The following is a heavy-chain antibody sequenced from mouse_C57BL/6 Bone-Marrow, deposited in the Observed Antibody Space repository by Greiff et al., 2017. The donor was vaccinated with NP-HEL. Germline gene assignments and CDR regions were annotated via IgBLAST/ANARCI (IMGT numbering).Heavy chain of an antibody. CDR2: ISDGGSYT. J-gene: IGHJ3*01. Sequence: EVHLVESGGGLVKPGGSLKLSCAASGFTFSSYAMPWVRQTPEKSLEWVATISDGGSYTYYPDNVKGRFTISRDNAKNNLYLQMSHLKSEDTAMYYCARDGRFAYWGRGTLVTVSA. CDR3: ARDGRFAY. CDR1: GFTFSSYA. V-gene: IGHV5-4*01.